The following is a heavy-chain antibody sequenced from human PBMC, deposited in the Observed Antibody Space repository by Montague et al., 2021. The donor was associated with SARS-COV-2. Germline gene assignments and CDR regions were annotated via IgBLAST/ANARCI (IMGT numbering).Heavy chain of an antibody. V-gene: IGHV3-48*03. D-gene: IGHD3-16*02. CDR1: GFTFSYYD. CDR3: TRDYRSVVGDGLDI. Sequence: SLRLSCAASGFTFSYYDMNWVRQAPGKGPEWISYISTSAYTTSYAGSVKGRFNISRDNGKNSLYLQMNSLRVEDTAVYYCTRDYRSVVGDGLDIWGQGTKVTVSS. CDR2: ISTSAYTT. J-gene: IGHJ3*02.